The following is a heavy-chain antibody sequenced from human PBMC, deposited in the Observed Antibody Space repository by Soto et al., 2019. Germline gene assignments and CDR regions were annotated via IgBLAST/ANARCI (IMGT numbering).Heavy chain of an antibody. Sequence: EVHLLESGGNLVHPGGSLRLSCAASGFTFSSYAMTWVRQAPGKGLEWVSSIPYSGGSTYYADSVKGRFTVSRDNSKNTVYLQMNSLRAEDTAVYYCAKDLPGELLLTCFDAWGQGPLVTVSS. D-gene: IGHD1-26*01. V-gene: IGHV3-23*01. J-gene: IGHJ5*02. CDR2: IPYSGGST. CDR1: GFTFSSYA. CDR3: AKDLPGELLLTCFDA.